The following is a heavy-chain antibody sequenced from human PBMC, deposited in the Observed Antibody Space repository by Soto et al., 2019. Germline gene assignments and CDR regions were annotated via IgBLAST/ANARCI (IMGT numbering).Heavy chain of an antibody. J-gene: IGHJ4*02. V-gene: IGHV3-23*01. CDR2: ISGSGDST. D-gene: IGHD6-13*01. CDR1: GFTFSTYA. CDR3: ARARSTAAGLFDY. Sequence: PGGSLRLSCAASGFTFSTYAMSWVRQAPGKGLEWVSVISGSGDSTNYAESVKGRFTISRDNSKNTLYLQMNSLRAEDTAVYYCARARSTAAGLFDYWGLGTLVTVSS.